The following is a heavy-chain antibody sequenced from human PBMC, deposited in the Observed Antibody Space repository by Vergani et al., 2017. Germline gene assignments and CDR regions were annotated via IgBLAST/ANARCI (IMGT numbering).Heavy chain of an antibody. V-gene: IGHV3-30*18. CDR2: ISYDGSNK. J-gene: IGHJ6*02. Sequence: QVQLVESGGGVVQPGRSLRLSCAASGFTFSSYGMHWVRQAPGKGLEWVAVISYDGSNKYYADSVKGRFTISSDNSKNTLYLQMNSLRAEDTAVYDCAKQDRYCSSTSCYRGYYGMDVWGQGTTVTVSS. D-gene: IGHD2-2*02. CDR1: GFTFSSYG. CDR3: AKQDRYCSSTSCYRGYYGMDV.